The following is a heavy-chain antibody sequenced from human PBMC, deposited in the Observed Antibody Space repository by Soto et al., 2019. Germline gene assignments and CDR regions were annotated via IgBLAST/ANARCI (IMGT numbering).Heavy chain of an antibody. V-gene: IGHV3-9*01. Sequence: EVQLVESGGRLVQPGRSLILSCVGTGLNFDDFAMHWVPQAPGKGLEWVSGITWNSRVLAYADSVKGRFTISRDNARNSLYLQMDSLRDEDTALYYCAKGRYDFWSPYYFDSWGQGTLVTVSS. D-gene: IGHD3-3*01. CDR1: GLNFDDFA. CDR2: ITWNSRVL. CDR3: AKGRYDFWSPYYFDS. J-gene: IGHJ4*02.